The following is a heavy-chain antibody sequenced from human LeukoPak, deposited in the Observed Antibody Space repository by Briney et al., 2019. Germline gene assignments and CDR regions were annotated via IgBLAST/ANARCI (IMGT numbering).Heavy chain of an antibody. CDR3: ARNYYGSGSYYYYYYMDV. CDR1: GFTFSSYD. Sequence: GGSLRLSCAASGFTFSSYDMSWVRQAPGKGLEWVSVVSGSGDSTYYADSVKGRFTISRDNSKNTLYLQMNSLRAEDTAVYYCARNYYGSGSYYYYYYMDVWGKGTTVTVSS. J-gene: IGHJ6*03. D-gene: IGHD3-10*01. V-gene: IGHV3-23*01. CDR2: VSGSGDST.